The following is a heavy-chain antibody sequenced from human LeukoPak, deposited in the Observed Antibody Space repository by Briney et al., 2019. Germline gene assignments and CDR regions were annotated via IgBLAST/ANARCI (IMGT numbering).Heavy chain of an antibody. CDR1: GGSITSGGYY. D-gene: IGHD3-16*01. CDR2: IYHSGST. J-gene: IGHJ4*02. Sequence: SETLSLTCTVSGGSITSGGYYWSWIRQPPGTGLEWIGYIYHSGSTYYNPSLKSRVTISVDRSKNQFSLKLSSVTAADTAVYHCAREKGGPYDYWGQGTLVTVSS. V-gene: IGHV4-30-2*01. CDR3: AREKGGPYDY.